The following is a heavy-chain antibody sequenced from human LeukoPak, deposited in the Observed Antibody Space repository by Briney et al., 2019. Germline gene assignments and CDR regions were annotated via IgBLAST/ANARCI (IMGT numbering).Heavy chain of an antibody. CDR3: ARGQNYYDSSGPLGYYFDY. CDR2: IKQDGSEK. V-gene: IGHV3-7*01. J-gene: IGHJ4*02. D-gene: IGHD3-22*01. CDR1: GFTFSSSW. Sequence: GGSLRLSCAASGFTFSSSWMRWVRQAPGKGLEWVANIKQDGSEKYYVDSVKGRFTISRDNAKNSLYLQMNSLRAEDTAVYYCARGQNYYDSSGPLGYYFDYWGQGTLVTVSS.